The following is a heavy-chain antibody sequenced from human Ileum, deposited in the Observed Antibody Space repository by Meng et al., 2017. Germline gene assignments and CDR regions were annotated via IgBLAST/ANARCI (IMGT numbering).Heavy chain of an antibody. CDR1: GFTFSNHE. V-gene: IGHV3-48*03. CDR3: SRGWARSGIAAGDTTLSEFDY. Sequence: GESLKISFAASGFTFSNHEFNWVRQAPGKGLEWVSYISGRGDIIYYADSVKGRFTISRDNAKNSLYLQMNSLRAEDTSVYYCSRGWARSGIAAGDTTLSEFDYWGQGTLVTVSS. CDR2: ISGRGDII. D-gene: IGHD6-13*01. J-gene: IGHJ4*02.